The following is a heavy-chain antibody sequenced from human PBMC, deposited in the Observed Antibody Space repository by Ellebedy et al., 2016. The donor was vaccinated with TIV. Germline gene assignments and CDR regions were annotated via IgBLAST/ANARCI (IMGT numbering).Heavy chain of an antibody. CDR1: GVSVSSVRYY. CDR3: ARIDPWQPIDD. J-gene: IGHJ4*02. V-gene: IGHV4-39*01. D-gene: IGHD2-21*01. Sequence: MPGGSLRLSCNVSGVSVSSVRYYLAWIRQPPGKGLEWIGSVYHSGSPYYNPSLKSRVTLSADPSRNQFSLKLKTVTAEDTAVYYCARIDPWQPIDDWGQGILVTVSS. CDR2: VYHSGSP.